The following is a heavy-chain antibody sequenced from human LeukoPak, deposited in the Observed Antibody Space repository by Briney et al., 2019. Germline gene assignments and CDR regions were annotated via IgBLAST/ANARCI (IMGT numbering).Heavy chain of an antibody. CDR1: GGSISSSSYY. D-gene: IGHD2-15*01. CDR2: ISSSGSTI. J-gene: IGHJ6*03. Sequence: LSLTCTVSGGSISSSSYYWGWIRQAPGKGLEWVSYISSSGSTIYYADSVKGRFTISRDNSKNSLYLQMNSLRTEDTALYYCAKGDYCSGGSCYYYYMDVWGKGTTVTVSS. V-gene: IGHV3-11*01. CDR3: AKGDYCSGGSCYYYYMDV.